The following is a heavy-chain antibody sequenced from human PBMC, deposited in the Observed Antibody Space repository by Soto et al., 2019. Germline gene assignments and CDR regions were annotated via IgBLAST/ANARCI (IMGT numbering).Heavy chain of an antibody. J-gene: IGHJ4*02. CDR1: GFTFSNYA. CDR2: ITSAGST. CDR3: AKTDKFHSQSSGWANRFDS. Sequence: EVQLLESGGDLAQPGGSLRLICAASGFTFSNYAMTWVRQSPGKGLEWVSTITSAGSTFYGDTVKGRFTISRDNSKSTLYLQMNSLAAEDTAVYYCAKTDKFHSQSSGWANRFDSWGQGTLVTVSS. D-gene: IGHD6-19*01. V-gene: IGHV3-23*01.